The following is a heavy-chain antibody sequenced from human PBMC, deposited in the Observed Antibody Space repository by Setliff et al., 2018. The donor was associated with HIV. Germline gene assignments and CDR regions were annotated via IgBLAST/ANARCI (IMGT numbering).Heavy chain of an antibody. J-gene: IGHJ4*01. Sequence: GGSLRLSCAASGFTFSSFGMHWVRQAPGKGLEWVAAIWYDGSNQHYADSVKGRFTISRDNSKNTLYLQMNSLRAEDTAVYYCAREVAADGTYFDYWGQGALVTVSS. CDR2: IWYDGSNQ. CDR1: GFTFSSFG. CDR3: AREVAADGTYFDY. D-gene: IGHD6-13*01. V-gene: IGHV3-33*01.